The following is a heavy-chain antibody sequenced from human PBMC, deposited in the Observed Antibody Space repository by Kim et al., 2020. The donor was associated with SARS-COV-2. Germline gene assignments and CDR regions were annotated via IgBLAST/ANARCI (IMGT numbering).Heavy chain of an antibody. Sequence: ADSVKGRFTISSANDQNTLYLHMNSLSAEDTAVYYCATPKYTTVADPFDYWGQGTLVTVSS. D-gene: IGHD6-19*01. J-gene: IGHJ4*02. CDR3: ATPKYTTVADPFDY. V-gene: IGHV3-74*01.